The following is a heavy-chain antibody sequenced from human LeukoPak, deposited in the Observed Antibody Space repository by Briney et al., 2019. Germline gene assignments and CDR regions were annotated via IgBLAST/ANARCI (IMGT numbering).Heavy chain of an antibody. V-gene: IGHV3-23*01. D-gene: IGHD3-10*01. CDR3: AKTDRGSGLADYFHY. CDR2: LSGAGSST. Sequence: GGSLRLSCAASGCSFCTYGMNWGRQAPGEGLEWVSALSGAGSSTYYADSVKGRFTISRDNSKNTLYLQMNSLRAEDTAVYYCAKTDRGSGLADYFHYWGQGALVTVSS. J-gene: IGHJ4*02. CDR1: GCSFCTYG.